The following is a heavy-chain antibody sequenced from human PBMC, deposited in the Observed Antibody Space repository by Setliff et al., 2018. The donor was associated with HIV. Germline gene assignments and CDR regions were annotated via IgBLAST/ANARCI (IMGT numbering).Heavy chain of an antibody. D-gene: IGHD5-12*01. V-gene: IGHV5-10-1*01. CDR1: GNSFSNHW. CDR3: ARVASGYDYGWLDP. J-gene: IGHJ5*02. CDR2: IDPSDSYT. Sequence: GESLKISCKGSGNSFSNHWISWVRQVPGQGLEWMGNIDPSDSYTHYSPSFQGHVTISADKSISTVYLLWSSLKASDTAIYYCARVASGYDYGWLDPWGQGTLVTVSS.